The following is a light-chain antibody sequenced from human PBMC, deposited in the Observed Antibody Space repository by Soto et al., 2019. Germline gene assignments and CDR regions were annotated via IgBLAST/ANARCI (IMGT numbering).Light chain of an antibody. J-gene: IGLJ1*01. Sequence: SYELTQPPSVSVAPGQTARITCGGNNIGSKSVHWYQQKPGQAPVLVVYDDSDRPSGIPERFSGSNSGNTATLTVSGLQAEDEADYYCSSYAGSNYVLGTGTKVTVL. CDR3: SSYAGSNYV. CDR2: DDS. V-gene: IGLV3-21*02. CDR1: NIGSKS.